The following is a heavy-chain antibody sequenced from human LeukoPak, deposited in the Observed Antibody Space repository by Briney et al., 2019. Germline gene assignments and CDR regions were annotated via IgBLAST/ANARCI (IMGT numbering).Heavy chain of an antibody. CDR2: IGSDNKP. V-gene: IGHV3-23*01. Sequence: PGRSLGLSCEASGFTFSAYAMTWVRQAPGKGLEWVSSIGSDNKPHYSESVKGRFAISRDNSKSMLFLQLNSLRAEDTALYYCARDLHYYVGMDVCGQGTTVTVSS. D-gene: IGHD3-10*02. CDR1: GFTFSAYA. CDR3: ARDLHYYVGMDV. J-gene: IGHJ6*02.